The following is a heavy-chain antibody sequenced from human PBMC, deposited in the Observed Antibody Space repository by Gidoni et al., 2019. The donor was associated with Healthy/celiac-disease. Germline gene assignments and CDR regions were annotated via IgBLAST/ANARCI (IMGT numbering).Heavy chain of an antibody. CDR1: GFTFGDYA. D-gene: IGHD6-13*01. CDR3: TTGSSSWFFPTDY. V-gene: IGHV3-49*03. Sequence: EVQRVESGGGLIQPVRSLSSPCTASGFTFGDYARSWFRQAPGKGLEWVGFIRSKAYGGTTEYAASVKGRFTISRDDSKSIAYLQMNSLKTEDTAVYYCTTGSSSWFFPTDYWGQGTLVTVSS. CDR2: IRSKAYGGTT. J-gene: IGHJ4*02.